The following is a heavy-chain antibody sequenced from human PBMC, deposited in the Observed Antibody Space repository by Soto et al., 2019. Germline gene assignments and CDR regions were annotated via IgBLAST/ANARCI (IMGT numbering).Heavy chain of an antibody. D-gene: IGHD3-22*01. CDR2: IYYSGST. CDR3: MLGSGWKDFDY. J-gene: IGHJ4*02. Sequence: SETLSLTCTVSGGSISGSSYYWGWIRQPPGKGMEWIGNIYYSGSTYYNPSLKSRVTISVDTSKNQFSLKLSSVTAADTAVYYCMLGSGWKDFDYWGQGTLVTVSS. CDR1: GGSISGSSYY. V-gene: IGHV4-39*01.